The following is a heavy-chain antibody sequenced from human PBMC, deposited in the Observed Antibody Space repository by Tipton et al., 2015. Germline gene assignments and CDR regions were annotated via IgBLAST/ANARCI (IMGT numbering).Heavy chain of an antibody. J-gene: IGHJ4*02. CDR2: INHSGST. Sequence: LRLSCAASGFTFSSYWMSWVRQPPGKGLEWIGEINHSGSTNYNPSLKSRVTISVDTSKNQFSLKLSSVTAADTAVYYCARSRYTVTPDSWGQGTLVTVSS. V-gene: IGHV4-34*01. CDR3: ARSRYTVTPDS. CDR1: GFTFSSYW. D-gene: IGHD4-17*01.